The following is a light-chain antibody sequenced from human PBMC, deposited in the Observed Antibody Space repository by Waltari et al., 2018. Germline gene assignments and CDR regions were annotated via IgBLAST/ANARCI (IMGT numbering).Light chain of an antibody. CDR3: QHYVRLPAT. CDR2: GAS. Sequence: EIVLTQSPGTLSLSPGERATLSCRASQSVGRSLAWYQQIPGQAPRLLIYGASSRATGIPDRFSGSGSGTDFSLTLSRLEPEDFAVYFCQHYVRLPATFGQGTKVAI. CDR1: QSVGRS. V-gene: IGKV3-20*01. J-gene: IGKJ1*01.